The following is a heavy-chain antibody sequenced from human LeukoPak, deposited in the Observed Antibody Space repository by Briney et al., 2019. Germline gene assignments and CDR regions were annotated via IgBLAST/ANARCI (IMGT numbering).Heavy chain of an antibody. D-gene: IGHD3-10*01. CDR1: GGSISSGSYY. CDR2: IYTSGST. CDR3: ARGRRITMVRGAAPYSFDI. Sequence: SETLSLTCTVSGGSISSGSYYWSWIRQPAGKGLEWIGRIYTSGSTNYNPSLKSRVTISVDTSKNQFSLKLSSVTAADTAVYYCARGRRITMVRGAAPYSFDIWGQGTMVTVSS. V-gene: IGHV4-61*02. J-gene: IGHJ3*02.